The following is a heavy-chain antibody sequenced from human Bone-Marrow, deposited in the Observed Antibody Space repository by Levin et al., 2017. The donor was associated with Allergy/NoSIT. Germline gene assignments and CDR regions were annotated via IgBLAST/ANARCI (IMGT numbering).Heavy chain of an antibody. D-gene: IGHD3-9*01. CDR3: ARDWGIFTGHDPLDI. CDR1: GFSFSDYW. Sequence: PGGSLRLSCAASGFSFSDYWMHWVRQPPGKGLVWVSRISGDGRGKSYADSVEGRFTITRDNAKNTLFLQLNSLRAEDTAVYYCARDWGIFTGHDPLDIWGQGTMVTVSS. V-gene: IGHV3-74*01. J-gene: IGHJ3*02. CDR2: ISGDGRGK.